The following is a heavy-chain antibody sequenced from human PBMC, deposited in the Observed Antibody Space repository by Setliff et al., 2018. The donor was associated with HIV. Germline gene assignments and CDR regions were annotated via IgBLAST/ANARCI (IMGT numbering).Heavy chain of an antibody. Sequence: SETLSLTCTVSGGSISTYFWTWIRQPPGKGLEWIGYIYTSGSTNYNPSLKSRVTMSVDTSKNQFSLKLSSVTAADTAVYYCARGSFIGDYYYFDYWGQGTLVTVSS. CDR1: GGSISTYF. CDR2: IYTSGST. J-gene: IGHJ4*02. V-gene: IGHV4-4*08. CDR3: ARGSFIGDYYYFDY. D-gene: IGHD3-10*01.